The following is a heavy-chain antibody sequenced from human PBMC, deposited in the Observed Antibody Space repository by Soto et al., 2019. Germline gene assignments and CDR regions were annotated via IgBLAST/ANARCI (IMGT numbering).Heavy chain of an antibody. V-gene: IGHV4-30-4*01. CDR1: GGSISSCDYY. CDR3: AREIVLVPAAIRGWFDP. Sequence: PSETLSLTCTVSGGSISSCDYYWSWIRQPPGKGLEWIGYIYYSGSTYYNPSLKSRVTISVDTSKNQFSLKLSSVTAADTAVYYCAREIVLVPAAIRGWFDPWGQGTLVTVSS. D-gene: IGHD2-2*01. J-gene: IGHJ5*02. CDR2: IYYSGST.